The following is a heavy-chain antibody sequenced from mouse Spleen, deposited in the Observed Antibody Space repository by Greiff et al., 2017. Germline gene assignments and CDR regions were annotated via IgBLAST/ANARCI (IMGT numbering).Heavy chain of an antibody. D-gene: IGHD1-2*01. J-gene: IGHJ1*01. CDR2: INPGSGGT. V-gene: IGHV1-54*01. CDR1: GYAFTNYL. Sequence: VQLQQSGAELVRPGTSVKVSCKASGYAFTNYLIEWVKQRPGQGLEWIGVINPGSGGTNYNEKFKGKATLTADKSSSTAYMQLSSLTSEDSAVYFCASPTATDFDVWGAGTTVTVSS. CDR3: ASPTATDFDV.